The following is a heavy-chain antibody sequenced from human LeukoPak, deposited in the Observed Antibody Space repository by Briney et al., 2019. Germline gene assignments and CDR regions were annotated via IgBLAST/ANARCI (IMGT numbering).Heavy chain of an antibody. V-gene: IGHV3-23*01. CDR1: GFTFSSYA. J-gene: IGHJ3*02. Sequence: PGGSLRLSCAASGFTFSSYAMSWVRQAQGKGLEWVSGISGSGGSTYYADYVKGRFTISRDTSKNTLYLQMNSLRAEDTAVYYCAKGLGNWGPGDAFDIWGQGTMVTVSS. D-gene: IGHD7-27*01. CDR2: ISGSGGST. CDR3: AKGLGNWGPGDAFDI.